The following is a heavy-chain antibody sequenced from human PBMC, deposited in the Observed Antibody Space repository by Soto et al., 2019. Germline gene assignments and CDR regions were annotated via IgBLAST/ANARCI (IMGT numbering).Heavy chain of an antibody. CDR1: GGSCSGYY. V-gene: IGHV4-34*01. CDR3: ARGPPFH. D-gene: IGHD3-16*01. CDR2: INHSGST. J-gene: IGHJ4*02. Sequence: SETLSLTCAVYGGSCSGYYWTWIRQPPGKGLEWIGEINHSGSTNYNPSLKSRVTISVDTSKNQFSLKLSSVTAADTAVYYCARGPPFHWGQGTLVTVSS.